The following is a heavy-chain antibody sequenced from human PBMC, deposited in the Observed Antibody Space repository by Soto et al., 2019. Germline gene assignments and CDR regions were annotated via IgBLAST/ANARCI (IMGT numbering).Heavy chain of an antibody. D-gene: IGHD1-26*01. J-gene: IGHJ4*02. V-gene: IGHV3-23*01. CDR1: GFTFSSYA. CDR2: ISGSGDST. CDR3: ARRGSGSYYDY. Sequence: EVQLLESGGGLVQPGGSLRLSCAASGFTFSSYAMRWVRQAPVKGLEWDSAISGSGDSTYYADSVKGRFTISRDNSKNTLYLQMNSLRAEDTAVYYCARRGSGSYYDYWGQGTLVTVSS.